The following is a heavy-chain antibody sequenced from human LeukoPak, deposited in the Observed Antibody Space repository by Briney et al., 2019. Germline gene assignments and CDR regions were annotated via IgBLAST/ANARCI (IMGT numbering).Heavy chain of an antibody. V-gene: IGHV3-11*03. CDR3: ARISGSYVFDY. CDR1: GFTFIDYY. D-gene: IGHD1-26*01. Sequence: GGSLGLSFAAPGFTFIDYYMSWIRQAPGKGLEWISYISSSTYTNYADSVKGRFTISRDNAKNSMYLQMNSLRAEDTAVYYCARISGSYVFDYWGQGTLVTVSS. CDR2: ISSSTYT. J-gene: IGHJ4*02.